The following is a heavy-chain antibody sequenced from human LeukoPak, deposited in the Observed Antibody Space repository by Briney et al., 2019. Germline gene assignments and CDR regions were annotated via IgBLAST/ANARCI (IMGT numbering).Heavy chain of an antibody. J-gene: IGHJ2*01. Sequence: GSLRLSCAASGFTFSSYSMNWVRQPPGKGLEWIGSIYYSGSTYYNPSLKSRVTISVDTSKNQFSLKLSSVTAADTAVYFCARSSALRGWYWYFDLWGRGTLVTVSS. CDR3: ARSSALRGWYWYFDL. V-gene: IGHV4-39*01. D-gene: IGHD6-19*01. CDR1: GFTFSSYSMN. CDR2: IYYSGST.